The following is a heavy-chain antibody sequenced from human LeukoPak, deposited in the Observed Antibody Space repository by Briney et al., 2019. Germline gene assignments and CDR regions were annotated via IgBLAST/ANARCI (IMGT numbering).Heavy chain of an antibody. V-gene: IGHV3-53*01. J-gene: IGHJ4*02. D-gene: IGHD3-10*01. CDR2: IYSGGST. CDR1: GFTFSSYS. Sequence: PGGSLRLSCAASGFTFSSYSMNWVRQAPGKGLEWVSVIYSGGSTYYADSVKGRFTISRDNSENTLYLQMNSLRAEDTAVYYCARAVITMVRGVIPWWGQGTLVTVSS. CDR3: ARAVITMVRGVIPW.